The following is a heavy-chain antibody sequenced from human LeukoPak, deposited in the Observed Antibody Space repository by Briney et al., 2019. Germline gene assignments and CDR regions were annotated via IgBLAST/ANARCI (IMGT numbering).Heavy chain of an antibody. CDR1: GGPISGSSYY. D-gene: IGHD2-21*01. CDR3: ARDSQIAGNGIDY. Sequence: SETLSLTCTVSGGPISGSSYYWSWIRQHPGKGLEWIGYIYYSGSTYYNPSLKSRVTISVDTSKNQFSLKLSSVAAADTAVYYCARDSQIAGNGIDYWGQGTLVTVSS. V-gene: IGHV4-31*03. J-gene: IGHJ4*02. CDR2: IYYSGST.